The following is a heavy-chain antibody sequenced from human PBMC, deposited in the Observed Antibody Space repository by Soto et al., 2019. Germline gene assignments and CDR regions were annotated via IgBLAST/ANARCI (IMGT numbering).Heavy chain of an antibody. CDR3: TTDSYITSIIVRFDY. J-gene: IGHJ4*01. CDR1: GFTFSIAW. CDR2: VKSKTDGGTT. Sequence: GGSLRLSCAPFGFTFSIAWITWVRQPPGKGLEWVGRVKSKTDGGTTDFAAPVKGRFAISRDDSKNMVYLEMNSLKTEDTAIYYCTTDSYITSIIVRFDYWGHGTLVTVSS. V-gene: IGHV3-15*07. D-gene: IGHD3-22*01.